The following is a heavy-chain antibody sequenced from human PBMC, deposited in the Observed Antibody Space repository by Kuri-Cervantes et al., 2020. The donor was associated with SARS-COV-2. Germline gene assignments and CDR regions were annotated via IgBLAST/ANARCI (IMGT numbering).Heavy chain of an antibody. D-gene: IGHD2/OR15-2a*01. V-gene: IGHV4-34*01. Sequence: ESLKISCAVYGGSFSGYYWSWIRQPPGKGLEWIGEINHSGSTNYNPSLESRVTISVDTSKNQFSLKLSSVTAADTAVYYCARAVKRFDYWGQGTLVTVSS. J-gene: IGHJ4*02. CDR1: GGSFSGYY. CDR3: ARAVKRFDY. CDR2: INHSGST.